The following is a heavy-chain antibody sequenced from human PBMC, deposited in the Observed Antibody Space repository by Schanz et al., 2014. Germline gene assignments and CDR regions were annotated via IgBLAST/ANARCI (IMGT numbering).Heavy chain of an antibody. D-gene: IGHD2-21*02. CDR2: INSVGSNT. V-gene: IGHV3-74*01. CDR3: AKDLGVDCGDGCFNWYFDL. Sequence: EVQLVQSGGGLVQPGGSLRLSCAASGFTFSSHWMHWVRQDPGKGLVWVARINSVGSNTYYADSVRGRFTISRDNSKSTLYLQMNSLRAEDTAVYFCAKDLGVDCGDGCFNWYFDLWGRGTLVTVSS. CDR1: GFTFSSHW. J-gene: IGHJ2*01.